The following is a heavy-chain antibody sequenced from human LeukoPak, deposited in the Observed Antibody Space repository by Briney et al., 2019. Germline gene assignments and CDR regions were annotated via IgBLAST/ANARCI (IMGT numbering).Heavy chain of an antibody. Sequence: GGSLRLSCAASGFTVSDNYMSWVRQAPGKGLEWVSLIYSGGTTDYADSVKGRFTISRDISKNTLSLQMGSLRADDMAVYYCARWGSISCYDYWGQGTLVTISS. CDR2: IYSGGTT. CDR3: ARWGSISCYDY. D-gene: IGHD2-15*01. J-gene: IGHJ4*02. CDR1: GFTVSDNY. V-gene: IGHV3-53*05.